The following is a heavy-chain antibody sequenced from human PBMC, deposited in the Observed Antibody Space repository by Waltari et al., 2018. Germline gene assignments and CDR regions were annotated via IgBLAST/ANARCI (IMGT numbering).Heavy chain of an antibody. CDR2: MSWDGGST. CDR1: GFTFDDYA. Sequence: EVQLVESGGVVVQPGGSLRLSCAASGFTFDDYAMHWVRQAPGKGLEWVSLMSWDGGSTYYADSVKGRFTISRDNSKNSLYLQMNSLRAEDTALYYCAKGPEGAAAGTSWFDYWGQGTLVTVSS. D-gene: IGHD6-13*01. J-gene: IGHJ4*02. V-gene: IGHV3-43D*04. CDR3: AKGPEGAAAGTSWFDY.